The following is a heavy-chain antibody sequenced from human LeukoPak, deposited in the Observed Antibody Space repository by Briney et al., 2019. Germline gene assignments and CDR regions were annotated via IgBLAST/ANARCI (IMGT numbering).Heavy chain of an antibody. D-gene: IGHD6-13*01. CDR2: IYNSGST. Sequence: PSETLSLTWTVSGYSISSGYYWGWIRQAPGKGLEWIGNIYNSGSTYYNPSLKSRVTISVDTSKNQFSLKLSSVTAADTAVYYSARAAAGRGSWFDPWGQGTLVTVSS. CDR1: GYSISSGYY. J-gene: IGHJ5*02. CDR3: ARAAAGRGSWFDP. V-gene: IGHV4-38-2*02.